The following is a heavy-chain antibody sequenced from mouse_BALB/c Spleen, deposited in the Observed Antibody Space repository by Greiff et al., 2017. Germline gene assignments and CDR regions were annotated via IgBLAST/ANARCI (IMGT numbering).Heavy chain of an antibody. J-gene: IGHJ2*01. CDR1: GYTFSDSV. CDR3: AREGNYGSSYDY. Sequence: LKESGPELVKPGASVKMSCKASGYTFSDSVISCVKQRTGQGLEWIGEIYPGSGSTYYNEKFKGKATLTADKSSNTAYMQLSSLTSEDSAVYLCAREGNYGSSYDYWGQGTTLTVSS. D-gene: IGHD1-1*01. CDR2: IYPGSGST. V-gene: IGHV1-77*01.